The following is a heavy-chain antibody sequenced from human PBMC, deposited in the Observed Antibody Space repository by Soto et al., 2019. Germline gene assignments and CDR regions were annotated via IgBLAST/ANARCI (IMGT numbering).Heavy chain of an antibody. CDR3: AKDLGYGDPWYFDL. V-gene: IGHV3-23*01. D-gene: IGHD4-17*01. CDR2: ISGSGGST. Sequence: PGGSLRLCCAACRFTVSSYAMSWVRQAPGKGLEWVSAISGSGGSTYYADSVKGRFTISRDNSKNTLYLQMNSLRAEDTAVYYCAKDLGYGDPWYFDLWGRGTLVTVSS. J-gene: IGHJ2*01. CDR1: RFTVSSYA.